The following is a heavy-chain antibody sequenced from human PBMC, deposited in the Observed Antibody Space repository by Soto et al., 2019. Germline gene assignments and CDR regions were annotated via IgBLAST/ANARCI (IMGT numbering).Heavy chain of an antibody. CDR3: ARGGVY. CDR1: GFTFSTHE. J-gene: IGHJ4*02. V-gene: IGHV3-48*03. D-gene: IGHD2-8*01. CDR2: ISGSGSTR. Sequence: VELVESGGGTGQPGGSLRLSCATSGFTFSTHEMNWVRQAPGRGLEWIAKISGSGSTRSYADSVKGRFFISRDNDQRTVDLQMNSLRVEDTAVYYCARGGVYWGQGTLVTVSP.